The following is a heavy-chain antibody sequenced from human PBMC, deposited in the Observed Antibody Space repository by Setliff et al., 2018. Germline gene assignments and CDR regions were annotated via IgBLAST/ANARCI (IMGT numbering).Heavy chain of an antibody. J-gene: IGHJ3*02. V-gene: IGHV1-46*01. CDR1: GYTFTNYY. CDR3: AREVSTGENSGCDI. D-gene: IGHD3-9*01. CDR2: INPSGGRL. Sequence: ASVKVSCKASGYTFTNYYIHWVRQTPGQGLEWMGIINPSGGRLSYAEKFQDRVTMTRDTSTNTVYMDLSSLRDDDTAVYYCAREVSTGENSGCDIWGQGTVGT.